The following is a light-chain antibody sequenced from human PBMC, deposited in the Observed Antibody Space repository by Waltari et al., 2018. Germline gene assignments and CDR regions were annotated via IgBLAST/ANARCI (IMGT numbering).Light chain of an antibody. CDR1: PSISSW. CDR3: QKDNSPWP. J-gene: IGKJ1*01. Sequence: DIHIPQSPSTLSASVGDRVTITCLASPSISSWLAWYQQKPGKAPKLLIYKASSLESGVTSRFSGSGSGTEFNLTISSLHPDDFATDYCQKDNSPWPFGQGTKVEIK. CDR2: KAS. V-gene: IGKV1-5*03.